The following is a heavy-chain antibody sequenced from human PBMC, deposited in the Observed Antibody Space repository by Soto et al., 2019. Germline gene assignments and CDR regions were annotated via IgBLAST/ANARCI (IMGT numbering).Heavy chain of an antibody. D-gene: IGHD1-26*01. Sequence: EVQLVESGGGLVRPGGCLRLSCAASGFTFNNAYMNWVRQSPGKGLEWVGGIKSKTDGGTTDYAADVKCRFTISRDDSGTTLYLQMNSLETEDTAVFCCTTYHFNSYWYPGWDFDSLGHGTLVTVSS. CDR2: IKSKTDGGTT. J-gene: IGHJ4*01. CDR3: TTYHFNSYWYPGWDFDS. CDR1: GFTFNNAY. V-gene: IGHV3-15*07.